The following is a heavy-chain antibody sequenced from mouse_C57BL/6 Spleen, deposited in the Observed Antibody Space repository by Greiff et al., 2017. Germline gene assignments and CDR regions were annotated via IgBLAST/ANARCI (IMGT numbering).Heavy chain of an antibody. V-gene: IGHV7-1*01. J-gene: IGHJ4*01. CDR3: ARDARIPGDAMDY. CDR1: GFTFSDFY. Sequence: EVQGVESGGGLVQSGRSLRLSCATSGFTFSDFYMEWVRQAPGKGLEWIAASRNKANDYTTEYSASVKGRFIVSRDTSQSILYLQMNALRAEDTAIYYCARDARIPGDAMDYWGQGTSVTVSS. CDR2: SRNKANDYTT.